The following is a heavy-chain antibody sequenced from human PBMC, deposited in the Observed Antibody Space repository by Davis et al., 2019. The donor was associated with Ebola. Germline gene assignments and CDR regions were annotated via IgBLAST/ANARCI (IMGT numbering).Heavy chain of an antibody. CDR3: ARDFDGGNYYFDY. V-gene: IGHV1-69*13. D-gene: IGHD3-9*01. CDR2: IIPILDTP. Sequence: SVTVSCKTSGGSLSSHPISWVRQAPRQGLEWMGGIIPILDTPHYAQKFQGRITITADASTSTAYMELSSLRSEDTATYFCARDFDGGNYYFDYWGPGTPVTVSS. J-gene: IGHJ4*02. CDR1: GGSLSSHP.